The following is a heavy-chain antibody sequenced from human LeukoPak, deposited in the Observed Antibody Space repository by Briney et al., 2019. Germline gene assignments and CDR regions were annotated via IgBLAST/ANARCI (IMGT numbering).Heavy chain of an antibody. Sequence: ASVKVSCKASGYTFTGYYMHWVRQAPGQGLEWMGWINPNSGGTNYAQKSQGRVTMTRDTSISTAYMELSRLRSDDTAVYYCARDDGPITIFRSYNWFDPWGQGTLVTVSS. CDR2: INPNSGGT. CDR1: GYTFTGYY. J-gene: IGHJ5*02. CDR3: ARDDGPITIFRSYNWFDP. V-gene: IGHV1-2*02. D-gene: IGHD3-3*01.